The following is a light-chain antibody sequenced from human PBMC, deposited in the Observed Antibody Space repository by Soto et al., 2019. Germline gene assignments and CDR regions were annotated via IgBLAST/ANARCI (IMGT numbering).Light chain of an antibody. CDR2: DVS. CDR3: KQHDRYSEA. CDR1: QSLDNC. J-gene: IGKJ4*02. Sequence: ITCRASQSLDNCLAWYQQKPGKAPKLLIYDVSSLESGVPSRFCCCGSETQSSLIFGILFPDDLASYSLKQHDRYSEALGGGTKVDIK. V-gene: IGKV1-5*01.